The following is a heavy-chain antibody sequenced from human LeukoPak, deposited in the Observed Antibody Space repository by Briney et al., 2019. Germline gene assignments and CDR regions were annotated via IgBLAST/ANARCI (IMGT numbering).Heavy chain of an antibody. CDR2: IYHSGST. CDR1: GYSISSGYY. J-gene: IGHJ5*02. D-gene: IGHD3-10*01. CDR3: ARAYYYGSGRDLFDP. Sequence: SETLSLTCTVSGYSISSGYYWGWIRQPPGKGLEWIGSIYHSGSTYYNPSLKSRVTISVDTSKNQFSLKLSSVTAADTAVYYWARAYYYGSGRDLFDPWGQGTLVHVSS. V-gene: IGHV4-38-2*02.